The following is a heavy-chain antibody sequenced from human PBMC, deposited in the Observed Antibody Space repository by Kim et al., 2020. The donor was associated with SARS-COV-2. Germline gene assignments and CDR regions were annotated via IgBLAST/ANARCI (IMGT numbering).Heavy chain of an antibody. V-gene: IGHV3-21*01. CDR3: ARGYCTNGVCQVGTFQH. Sequence: GGSLRLSCAASGFTFSSYSMNWVRQAPGKGLEWVSSISSSSSYIYDADSVKGRFTISRDNAKNSLYLQMNSLRAEDTAVYYCARGYCTNGVCQVGTFQHWGQGTLVTVSS. CDR1: GFTFSSYS. CDR2: ISSSSSYI. J-gene: IGHJ1*01. D-gene: IGHD2-8*01.